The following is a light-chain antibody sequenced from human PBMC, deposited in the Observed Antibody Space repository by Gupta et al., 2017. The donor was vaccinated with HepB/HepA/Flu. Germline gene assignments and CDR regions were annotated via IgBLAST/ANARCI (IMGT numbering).Light chain of an antibody. CDR2: WAS. J-gene: IGKJ1*01. CDR1: QSVLSSSNSKNY. V-gene: IGKV4-1*01. CDR3: QQYSSTPRT. Sequence: DIVMTQSPDSLTVPLGERATINCKSSQSVLSSSNSKNYLAWYQQKPGQPPRLLIYWASTRESGVPDRFSGSGSGTDFTLTISSLQAEDGAVYYCQQYSSTPRTFGQWTKVEIK.